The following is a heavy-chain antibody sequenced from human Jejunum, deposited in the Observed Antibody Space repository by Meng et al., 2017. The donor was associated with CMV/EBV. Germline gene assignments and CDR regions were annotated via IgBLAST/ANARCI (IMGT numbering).Heavy chain of an antibody. V-gene: IGHV3-21*01. J-gene: IGHJ5*02. CDR1: GSAFTSYS. D-gene: IGHD4-17*01. CDR3: ARAIDYGDPNWFDT. Sequence: GSAFTSYSITCVRQAPGEGLGWLSYISGSSTYIYHADSVKGRFTISRGNAKNSVYLQMNGLRAEDAAVYYCARAIDYGDPNWFDTWGQGTLVTVSS. CDR2: ISGSSTYI.